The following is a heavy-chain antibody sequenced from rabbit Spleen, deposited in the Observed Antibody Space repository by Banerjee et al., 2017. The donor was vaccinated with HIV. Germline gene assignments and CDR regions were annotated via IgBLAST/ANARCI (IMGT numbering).Heavy chain of an antibody. CDR1: GFSFSPVNW. J-gene: IGHJ4*01. CDR3: ARNFDL. V-gene: IGHV1S45*01. Sequence: QEQLVESGGGLVQPEGSLTLTCTASGFSFSPVNWIYWVRQAPGKGLEWIGTIYAGSTGPTDSPRGAKGRFPIPKPSSTTGTLQMTSLTAADTASYFCARNFDLWGPGTLVT. CDR2: IYAGSTGPT.